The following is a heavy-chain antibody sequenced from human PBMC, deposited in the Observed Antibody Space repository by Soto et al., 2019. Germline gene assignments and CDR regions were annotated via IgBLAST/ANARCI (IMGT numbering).Heavy chain of an antibody. CDR3: AKDGGHYPWVSSFMDV. V-gene: IGHV3-30*18. CDR1: GFTFRESG. CDR2: ITYDGSNA. Sequence: QVQLVESGGGVVQPGRSLRLSCAASGFTFRESGMFWVRQVPGKGLEWVAVITYDGSNAYYQDSVKGRFTISRDNSKGTVNLQMNSLRAEDTAVYYCAKDGGHYPWVSSFMDVWGKGTTVPVSS. J-gene: IGHJ6*03. D-gene: IGHD4-17*01.